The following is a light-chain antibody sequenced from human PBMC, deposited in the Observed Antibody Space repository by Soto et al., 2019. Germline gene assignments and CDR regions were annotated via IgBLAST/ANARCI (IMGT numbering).Light chain of an antibody. CDR2: GES. J-gene: IGKJ1*01. Sequence: DIQMTQSPSSVSASVGDRVTSTCRASEDIKFWLAWYQQKPGKAPKLLIYGESSLHSGVPSRFSGSGSGTEFNLTINRLQPEDFATCHCQHANSFHPWTFGQWTKVEIK. V-gene: IGKV1-12*01. CDR3: QHANSFHPWT. CDR1: EDIKFW.